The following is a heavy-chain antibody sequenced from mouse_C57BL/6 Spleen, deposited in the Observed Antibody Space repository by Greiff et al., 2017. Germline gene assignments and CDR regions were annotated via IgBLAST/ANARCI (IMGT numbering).Heavy chain of an antibody. J-gene: IGHJ4*01. CDR3: TTHDYAMDY. CDR1: GFNIKDDY. Sequence: EVQLQQSGAELVRPGASVKLSCTASGFNIKDDYMHWVKQRPEQGLEWIGWIDPENGNTEYASKFQGKATITADTSSNTAYLQLSSLTSEDAAVYYCTTHDYAMDYWGQGTTVTVSS. CDR2: IDPENGNT. V-gene: IGHV14-4*01. D-gene: IGHD2-4*01.